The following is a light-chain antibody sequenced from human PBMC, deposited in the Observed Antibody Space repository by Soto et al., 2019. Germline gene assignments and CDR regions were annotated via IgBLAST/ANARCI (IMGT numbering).Light chain of an antibody. V-gene: IGLV2-14*01. CDR3: SSYTSSNTRWV. CDR1: SSDVGGYNY. J-gene: IGLJ3*02. Sequence: QSALTQPASVSGSPGQSITISCTGTSSDVGGYNYVSWYQQHPGKDHKLMIFEVSNRPSGVSNRFSGSKSGNTASLTISGLQAEDEADYSCSSYTSSNTRWVFGGGTKLTVL. CDR2: EVS.